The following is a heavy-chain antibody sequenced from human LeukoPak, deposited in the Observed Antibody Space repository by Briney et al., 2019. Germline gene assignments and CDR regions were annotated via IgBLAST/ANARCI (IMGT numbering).Heavy chain of an antibody. CDR3: ARDVQDSRTGGLDF. V-gene: IGHV3-11*04. J-gene: IGHJ4*02. D-gene: IGHD3-22*01. CDR2: ISSSGSTI. Sequence: PGGSPRLSCAASGFTFSDYYMSWIRQAPGKGLEWVSYISSSGSTIYYADSVKGRFTISRDNAKNTVFLQMNSLRDEDTAVYYCARDVQDSRTGGLDFWGQGTLVTVSS. CDR1: GFTFSDYY.